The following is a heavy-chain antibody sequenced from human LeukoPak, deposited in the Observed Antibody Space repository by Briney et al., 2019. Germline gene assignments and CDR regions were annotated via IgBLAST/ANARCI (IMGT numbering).Heavy chain of an antibody. CDR2: IYYSGST. CDR1: ARSIRDYS. CDR3: ARLRNYCDY. D-gene: IGHD4-17*01. J-gene: IGHJ4*02. Sequence: PSETLSLTFTVSARSIRDYSWSGIRHPPGGGLEWIGYIYYSGSTNYTPSLKSRVTISVDTFKNQFSLNLRSVTAADTAVYYCARLRNYCDYWGQGTLVTVSS. V-gene: IGHV4-59*01.